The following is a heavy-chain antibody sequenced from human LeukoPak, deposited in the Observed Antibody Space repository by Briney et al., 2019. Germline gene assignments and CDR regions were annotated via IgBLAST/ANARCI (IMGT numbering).Heavy chain of an antibody. D-gene: IGHD3-9*01. CDR2: IFYSGST. J-gene: IGHJ5*02. Sequence: PSETLSLTCTVSGGSISSYYWSWIRQPPGKGLEWIGYIFYSGSTKYNPSLKSRVTISVDTSKNQFSLKLSSVTAADTAVYYCTRAGNYDVLTGYYMDFDPWGQGTLVTVSP. CDR1: GGSISSYY. CDR3: TRAGNYDVLTGYYMDFDP. V-gene: IGHV4-59*01.